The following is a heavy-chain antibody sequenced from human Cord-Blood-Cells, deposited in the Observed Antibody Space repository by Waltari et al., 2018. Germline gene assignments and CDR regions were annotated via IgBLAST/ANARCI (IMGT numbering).Heavy chain of an antibody. Sequence: QVQLQQWGAGLLKPSETLSLTCAVYGGSFSGYYWSWIRQPPGKGLEWIGEINPSGSTNYNPTLKSRVTISVDTSKNQFSLKLSSVTAADTAVYYCARGRGDFWSGYYYYYYYMDVWGKGTTVTVSS. CDR1: GGSFSGYY. V-gene: IGHV4-34*01. J-gene: IGHJ6*03. CDR2: INPSGST. D-gene: IGHD3-3*01. CDR3: ARGRGDFWSGYYYYYYYMDV.